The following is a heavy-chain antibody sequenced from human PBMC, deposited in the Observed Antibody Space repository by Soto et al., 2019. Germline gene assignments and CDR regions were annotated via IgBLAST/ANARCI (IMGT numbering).Heavy chain of an antibody. J-gene: IGHJ5*02. CDR3: AKDPRQQLIPEVTQQWFDP. V-gene: IGHV4-31*03. CDR2: IYFTGKT. D-gene: IGHD2-2*01. Sequence: SETLSLTCTVSGDSIRGGVCYWAGIRQRPGKCLEWMGYIYFTGKTNYNPSLEHRLTMSVDKSKRQLYLRLTSVTAADTAVYFCAKDPRQQLIPEVTQQWFDPRGQGISVTVPS. CDR1: GDSIRGGVCY.